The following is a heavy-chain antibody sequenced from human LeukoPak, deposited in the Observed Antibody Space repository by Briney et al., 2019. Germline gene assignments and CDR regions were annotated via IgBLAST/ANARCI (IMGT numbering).Heavy chain of an antibody. CDR3: AKGYYDILTVGY. CDR2: IRYDGSIK. V-gene: IGHV3-30*02. D-gene: IGHD3-9*01. CDR1: GFTFSRYG. Sequence: GGSLRLSCVASGFTFSRYGMHWVRQAPGKGLQWVTFIRYDGSIKYYADSVKGRFTISRDNSKNTLYLQMNSLRAEDTAVYYCAKGYYDILTVGYWGQGTPVTVSS. J-gene: IGHJ4*02.